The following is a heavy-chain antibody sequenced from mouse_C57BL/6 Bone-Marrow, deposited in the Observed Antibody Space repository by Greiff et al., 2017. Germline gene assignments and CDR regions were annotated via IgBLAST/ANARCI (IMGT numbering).Heavy chain of an antibody. CDR2: ISDGGSYT. CDR1: GFTFSSYA. CDR3: ARPSDSSGYVWFAY. Sequence: EVQRVESGGGLVKPGGSLKLSCAASGFTFSSYAMSWVRQTPEKRLEWVATISDGGSYTYYPDNVKGRFTISRDNAKNNLYLQMSHLKSEDTAMYYCARPSDSSGYVWFAYWGQGTLVTVSA. D-gene: IGHD3-2*02. J-gene: IGHJ3*01. V-gene: IGHV5-4*01.